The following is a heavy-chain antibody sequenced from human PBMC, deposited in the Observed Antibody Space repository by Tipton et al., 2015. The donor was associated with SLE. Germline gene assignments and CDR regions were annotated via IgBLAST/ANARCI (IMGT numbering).Heavy chain of an antibody. CDR2: IYSGGST. J-gene: IGHJ3*02. CDR1: GFTVSSNY. Sequence: SLRLSCAASGFTVSSNYLSWVRQAPGKGLEWVSVIYSGGSTYYADSVKGRFTISRDNSKNTLHFQMNSLTAEDTAVYYCARDQGSTSYWFDAFDIWGQGTIVTVSS. CDR3: ARDQGSTSYWFDAFDI. V-gene: IGHV3-53*05. D-gene: IGHD1-26*01.